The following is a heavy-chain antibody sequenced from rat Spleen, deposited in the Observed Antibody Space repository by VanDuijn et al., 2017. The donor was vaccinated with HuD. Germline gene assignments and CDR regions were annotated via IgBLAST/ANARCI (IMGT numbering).Heavy chain of an antibody. Sequence: EVQLVESDGGLVQPGRSLKLSCAASGFTFSDYAMAWVRQAPKKGLEWVATIIYDGTSTYYRDSVKGRFTISRDNAKSTLYLQMDSLRSEDTATYYCVRDRQWFDSWGQGVMVTVSS. CDR1: GFTFSDYA. CDR3: VRDRQWFDS. CDR2: IIYDGTST. J-gene: IGHJ2*01. D-gene: IGHD1-1*01. V-gene: IGHV5-17*01.